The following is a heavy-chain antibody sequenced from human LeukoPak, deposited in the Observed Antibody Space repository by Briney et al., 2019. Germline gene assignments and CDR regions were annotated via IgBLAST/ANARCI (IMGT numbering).Heavy chain of an antibody. V-gene: IGHV4-34*01. CDR1: GGSFSGYY. CDR3: ARGYQLLWGGWFDP. Sequence: PSETLSLTCAVYGGSFSGYYWSWIRQPPGKGLEWIGEINHSESTNYNPSLKSRVTISVDTSKNLFSLKLSSVIAADTAVYYCARGYQLLWGGWFDPWGQGTLVTVSS. D-gene: IGHD2-2*01. J-gene: IGHJ5*02. CDR2: INHSEST.